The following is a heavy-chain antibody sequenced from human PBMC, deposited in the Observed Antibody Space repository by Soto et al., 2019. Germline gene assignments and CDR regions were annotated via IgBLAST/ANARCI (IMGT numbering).Heavy chain of an antibody. CDR3: ARSNYYGSGSYYNGYYYYGMDV. CDR2: IYYSGST. D-gene: IGHD3-10*01. Sequence: SETLSLTCTVSGGSISSSSYYWGWIRQPPGKGLEWIGSIYYSGSTYYNPSLKSRVTISVDTSKNQFSLKLNSVTAADTAVYYCARSNYYGSGSYYNGYYYYGMDVWGQGITVT. CDR1: GGSISSSSYY. J-gene: IGHJ6*02. V-gene: IGHV4-39*01.